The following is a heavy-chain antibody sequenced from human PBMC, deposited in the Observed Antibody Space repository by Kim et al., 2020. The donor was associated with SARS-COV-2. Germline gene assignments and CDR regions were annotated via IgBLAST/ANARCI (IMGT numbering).Heavy chain of an antibody. D-gene: IGHD6-13*01. CDR2: IWYDGSNK. V-gene: IGHV3-33*08. CDR3: ASNPSSPIFYFYGMDV. CDR1: GFTFSSYG. J-gene: IGHJ6*02. Sequence: GGSLRLSCAASGFTFSSYGMHWVRQAPGKGLEWVAVIWYDGSNKYYADSVKGRFTISRDNSKNTLYLQMNSLRAEDTAVYYCASNPSSPIFYFYGMDVWGQGTTVTVPS.